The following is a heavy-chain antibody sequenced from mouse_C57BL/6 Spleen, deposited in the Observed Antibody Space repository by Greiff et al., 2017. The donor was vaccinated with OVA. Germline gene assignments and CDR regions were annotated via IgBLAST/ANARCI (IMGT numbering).Heavy chain of an antibody. D-gene: IGHD2-12*01. CDR2: IYPRDGST. CDR3: ARKDPYSRRWYFDV. CDR1: GYTFTSYD. V-gene: IGHV1-85*01. Sequence: QVQLKESGPELVKPGASVKLSCKASGYTFTSYDINWVKQRPGQGLEWIGWIYPRDGSTKYNEKFKGKATLTVDTSSSTAYMELHSLTSEDSAVYFCARKDPYSRRWYFDVWGTGTTVTVSS. J-gene: IGHJ1*03.